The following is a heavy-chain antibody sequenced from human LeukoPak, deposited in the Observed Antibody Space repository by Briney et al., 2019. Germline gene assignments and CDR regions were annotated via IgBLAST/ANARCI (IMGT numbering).Heavy chain of an antibody. J-gene: IGHJ6*03. CDR2: IYYSGST. V-gene: IGHV4-59*11. D-gene: IGHD6-13*01. Sequence: NPSETLSLTCTVSGGSISSHYWNWIRQPPGKGLEWIGYIYYSGSTNYNPSLKSRVTISVDTSKNQFSLKLSSVTAADTAVYYCARGRGYSSSWYQSYYYYYYMDVWGKGTTVTVSS. CDR3: ARGRGYSSSWYQSYYYYYYMDV. CDR1: GGSISSHY.